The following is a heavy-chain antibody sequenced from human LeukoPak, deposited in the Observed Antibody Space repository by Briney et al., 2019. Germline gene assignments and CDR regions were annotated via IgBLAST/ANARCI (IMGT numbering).Heavy chain of an antibody. J-gene: IGHJ4*02. D-gene: IGHD1-26*01. CDR1: GYSISSGYY. CDR2: IYHSGGT. CDR3: ARLRGYFDY. V-gene: IGHV4-38-2*01. Sequence: SETLSLTCAVSGYSISSGYYWGWIRQPPGKGLEWIGSIYHSGGTYYNPSLKSRVTISVDTSKNQFSLKLSSVTAADTAVYYCARLRGYFDYWGQGTLVTVSS.